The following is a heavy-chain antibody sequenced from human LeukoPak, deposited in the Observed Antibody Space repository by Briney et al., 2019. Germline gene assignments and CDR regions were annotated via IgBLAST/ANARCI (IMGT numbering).Heavy chain of an antibody. CDR1: GFTFSSYG. J-gene: IGHJ6*02. CDR2: ISYDGSNK. V-gene: IGHV3-30*18. Sequence: GGSLRLSCAASGFTFSSYGMHWVRQAPGKGLEWVAVISYDGSNKYYADSVKGRLTISRDNSKNTLYLQMNSLRAEDTAVYYCAKGLIVGATHYYYGMDVWGQGTTVTVSS. D-gene: IGHD1-26*01. CDR3: AKGLIVGATHYYYGMDV.